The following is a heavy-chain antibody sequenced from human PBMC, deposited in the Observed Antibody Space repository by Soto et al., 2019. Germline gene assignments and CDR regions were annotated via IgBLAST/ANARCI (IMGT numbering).Heavy chain of an antibody. CDR1: GFTFSNYA. J-gene: IGHJ4*02. CDR3: AKEGTSGLYYIDY. CDR2: ISGSGDTP. V-gene: IGHV3-23*01. D-gene: IGHD6-19*01. Sequence: GGSLRLSCAASGFTFSNYAISWVRQAPGKGLEWVSIISGSGDTPYYADSVKGRFTISRDNSRNTLYLQMNSLRAGDSAKYYCAKEGTSGLYYIDYWGPRTLVTVSS.